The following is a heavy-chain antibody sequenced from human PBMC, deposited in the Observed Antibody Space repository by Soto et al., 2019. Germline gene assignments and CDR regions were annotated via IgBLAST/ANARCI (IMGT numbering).Heavy chain of an antibody. V-gene: IGHV3-64D*06. Sequence: GGSLRLSCSASGFTFSIYAMHWVRQAPGKGLEYVSSISTNGGSTDYADSVKGRFTISRDNSKNTLFLQMNSLRPDDTAMYYCVKDHPALEYWGHGTLVTVSS. CDR1: GFTFSIYA. CDR2: ISTNGGST. CDR3: VKDHPALEY. J-gene: IGHJ4*01.